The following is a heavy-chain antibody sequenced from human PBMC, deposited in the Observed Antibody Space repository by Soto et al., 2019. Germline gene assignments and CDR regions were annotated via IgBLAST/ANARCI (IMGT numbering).Heavy chain of an antibody. D-gene: IGHD2-8*01. V-gene: IGHV4-30-4*01. CDR2: IHYSGST. J-gene: IGHJ1*01. CDR3: ARPHPRPWSLGD. Sequence: SETLSLTCTVYGGSIGSGNYYWNWILQPPGKGLEYIGYIHYSGSTYYNPSLKSRVTISVDTSKSQFSLRLSSVTAADTAVYDCARPHPRPWSLGDSGPGPPLTVS. CDR1: GGSIGSGNYY.